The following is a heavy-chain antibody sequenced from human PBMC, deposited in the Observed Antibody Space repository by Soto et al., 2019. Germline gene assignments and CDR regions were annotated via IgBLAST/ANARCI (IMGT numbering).Heavy chain of an antibody. D-gene: IGHD2-2*02. CDR3: ARMAVGTIGVVPAAIRGEVHFYGMDV. CDR2: VYFTWST. CDR1: GGAIISSSFY. Sequence: LQLQESGPGLVKSSETLSLTCTVSGGAIISSSFYWNWIRQPPGKALEWIGSVYFTWSTFLNPSLENRLMMSLDTSKNHFSLRLTAVTAADTAVYYCARMAVGTIGVVPAAIRGEVHFYGMDVWGQGTTVAGSS. J-gene: IGHJ6*02. V-gene: IGHV4-39*02.